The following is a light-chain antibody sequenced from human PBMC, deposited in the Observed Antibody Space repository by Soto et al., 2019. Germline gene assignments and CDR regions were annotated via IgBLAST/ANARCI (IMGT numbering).Light chain of an antibody. CDR2: SNN. CDR1: SSNIGRNT. J-gene: IGLJ1*01. Sequence: QSVLTQPPSASGTPGQRVTISCSGSSSNIGRNTVNWYQQLPGTAPKLLIYSNNQRPSGVPDRFSGSKSGTSASLAISGLQSEDEADYYCKTWDESLNGLYVFGTGTKVTVL. V-gene: IGLV1-44*01. CDR3: KTWDESLNGLYV.